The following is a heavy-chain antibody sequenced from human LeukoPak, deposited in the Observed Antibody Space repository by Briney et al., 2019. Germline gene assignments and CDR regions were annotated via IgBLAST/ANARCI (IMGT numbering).Heavy chain of an antibody. V-gene: IGHV3-21*01. J-gene: IGHJ4*02. D-gene: IGHD3-9*01. CDR1: GFTFSSYA. CDR2: ISSSSSYI. Sequence: PGGSLRLSCAASGFTFSSYAMSWVRQAPGKGLEWVSSISSSSSYIYYADSVKGRFTISRDNAKNSLYLQMNSLRAEDTAVYYCARDGSWLFDYWGQGTLVTVPS. CDR3: ARDGSWLFDY.